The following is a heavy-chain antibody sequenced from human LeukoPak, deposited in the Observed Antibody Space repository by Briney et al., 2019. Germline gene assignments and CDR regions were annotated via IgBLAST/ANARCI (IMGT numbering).Heavy chain of an antibody. CDR1: GGTFIIYA. Sequence: SVNVSFKASGGTFIIYAISWVRQAPGQGLEWMGGIIPIFGTANYAQKFQGRVTITADESTSTAYMELSSLRSEDTAVYYCARDYGLYYYDSSGYYYGGSTLVAFDIWGQGTMVTVSS. V-gene: IGHV1-69*13. D-gene: IGHD3-22*01. CDR2: IIPIFGTA. CDR3: ARDYGLYYYDSSGYYYGGSTLVAFDI. J-gene: IGHJ3*02.